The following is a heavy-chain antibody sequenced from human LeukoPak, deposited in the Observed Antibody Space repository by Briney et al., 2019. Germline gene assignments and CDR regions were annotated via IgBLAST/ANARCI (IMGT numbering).Heavy chain of an antibody. J-gene: IGHJ4*02. Sequence: GGSLRLSCAASGFTFSSYAMSWVRQAPGKGLEWVSGISGSGDNTYYADPVKGRFTISRDNSKNTLCVQVNSLGTEDTAAYYCAKGSYYDSSGSFYFDYWGQGTLVTVSS. CDR1: GFTFSSYA. V-gene: IGHV3-23*01. CDR3: AKGSYYDSSGSFYFDY. D-gene: IGHD3-22*01. CDR2: ISGSGDNT.